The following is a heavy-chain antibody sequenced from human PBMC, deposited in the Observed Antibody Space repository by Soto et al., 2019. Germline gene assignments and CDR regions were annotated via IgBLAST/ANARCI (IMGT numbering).Heavy chain of an antibody. D-gene: IGHD1-1*01. Sequence: PSETLSLTCAVYGGPFSGYYWSWIRQPPGKGLEWIGEINHSGSTNYNSSLKSRVTISVDTSKSQFSLKLSSVTAADTSVYYCAGERLDGYYSWGQGTLVTVSS. CDR2: INHSGST. CDR3: AGERLDGYYS. CDR1: GGPFSGYY. V-gene: IGHV4-34*01. J-gene: IGHJ4*02.